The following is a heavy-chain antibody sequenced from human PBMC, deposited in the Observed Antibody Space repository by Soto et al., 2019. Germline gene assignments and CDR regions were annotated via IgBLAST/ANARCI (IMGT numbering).Heavy chain of an antibody. CDR2: MNPNSGNT. V-gene: IGHV1-8*01. J-gene: IGHJ3*02. CDR3: ARYYRDIVATDDAVDI. Sequence: ASVKVSCKASGYTFTSYDINWVRQATGQGLEWMGWMNPNSGNTGYAQKFQGRVTMTRNTSISTAYMELSSLRSEDTAVYYCARYYRDIVATDDAVDIWGQGTMVTVSS. CDR1: GYTFTSYD. D-gene: IGHD5-12*01.